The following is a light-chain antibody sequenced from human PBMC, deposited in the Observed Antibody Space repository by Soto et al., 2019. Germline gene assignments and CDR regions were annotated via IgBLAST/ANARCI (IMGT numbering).Light chain of an antibody. CDR2: AAS. J-gene: IGKJ1*01. CDR3: QQNYRSPLT. V-gene: IGKV1-39*01. Sequence: DIQMTQSPSALSASVGDRVNITCRASQSISNYLDWYQQKPGKAPKRLMYAASTLQSGVPSRFSGSGSGTEFTLTSSNLQPEDFATYYCQQNYRSPLTFGQGTKVDIK. CDR1: QSISNY.